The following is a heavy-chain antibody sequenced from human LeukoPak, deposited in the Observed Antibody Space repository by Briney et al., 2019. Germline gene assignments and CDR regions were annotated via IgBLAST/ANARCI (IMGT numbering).Heavy chain of an antibody. D-gene: IGHD3-10*01. CDR1: GGSISSYY. V-gene: IGHV4-59*08. J-gene: IGHJ4*02. Sequence: SETLSLTCTVSGGSISSYYWSWIRQPPGKGLEWMGHIYYSGSTNYNPSLKSRVTISVDTSKNQFSLKLSSVTAADTAVYYCARVTMVRGVRGNGPVGYLDYWGQGTLVTVSS. CDR3: ARVTMVRGVRGNGPVGYLDY. CDR2: IYYSGST.